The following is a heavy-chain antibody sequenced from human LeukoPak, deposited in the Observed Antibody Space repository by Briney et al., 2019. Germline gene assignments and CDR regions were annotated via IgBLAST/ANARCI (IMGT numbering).Heavy chain of an antibody. V-gene: IGHV3-30*02. CDR1: GFTFSSYW. J-gene: IGHJ4*02. CDR2: TRYDGSNK. Sequence: GGSLRLSCAASGFTFSSYWMSWVRQAPGKGLQWVAFTRYDGSNKDYADFVNGRFTISRDNSEDMLYLEMNSLSPEDTAVYYCVKDDGTYYFDSWGRGTLVTVST. D-gene: IGHD2-21*01. CDR3: VKDDGTYYFDS.